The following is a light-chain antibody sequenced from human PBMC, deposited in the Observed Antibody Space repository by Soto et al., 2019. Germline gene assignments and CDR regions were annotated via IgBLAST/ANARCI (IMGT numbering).Light chain of an antibody. CDR1: QSVSNNY. Sequence: IGVSQSAGTLSLSPGERATLSCRASQSVSNNYLAWYQQKPGQAPRLLIYGASNRATGIPDRFSGSGSGTDFTLTISRLEPEDFAVYYCQQYGSSGTFGQGTKVAIK. CDR2: GAS. CDR3: QQYGSSGT. J-gene: IGKJ1*01. V-gene: IGKV3-20*01.